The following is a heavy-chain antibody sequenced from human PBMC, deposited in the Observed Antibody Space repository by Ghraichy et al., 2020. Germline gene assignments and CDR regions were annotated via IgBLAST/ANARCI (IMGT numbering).Heavy chain of an antibody. CDR1: GGTFSSYT. Sequence: SVKVSCKASGGTFSSYTISWVRQAPGQGLEWMGRIIPILGIANYAQKFQGRVTITADKSTSTAYMELSSLRSEDTAVYYCARGIVVVVAANQDYYGMDVWGQGTTVTVSS. CDR2: IIPILGIA. CDR3: ARGIVVVVAANQDYYGMDV. J-gene: IGHJ6*02. V-gene: IGHV1-69*02. D-gene: IGHD2-15*01.